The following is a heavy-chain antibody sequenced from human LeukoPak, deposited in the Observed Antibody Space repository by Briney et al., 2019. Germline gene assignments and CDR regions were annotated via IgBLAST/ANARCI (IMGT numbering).Heavy chain of an antibody. V-gene: IGHV3-23*01. D-gene: IGHD1-26*01. CDR1: GFTFSSNA. Sequence: PGGSLRLSCAASGFTFSSNAMSWVRQAPGKGLEWVSGLSSGTGETAHADSVKGRFTISRDNSKNTLYLQMNSLRAGDTAVYYCARDLGGSYQDYWGRGTLVTVSS. CDR3: ARDLGGSYQDY. CDR2: LSSGTGET. J-gene: IGHJ4*02.